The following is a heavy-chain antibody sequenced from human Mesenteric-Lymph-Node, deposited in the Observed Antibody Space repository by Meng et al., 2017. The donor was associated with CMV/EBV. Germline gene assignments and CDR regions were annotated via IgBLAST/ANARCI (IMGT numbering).Heavy chain of an antibody. V-gene: IGHV1-69*10. CDR1: GGTFSDYA. CDR3: ASPVRHYYYYGMDV. CDR2: IIPILGVA. J-gene: IGHJ6*02. Sequence: SVKVSCKVSGGTFSDYAISWVRQAPGQGLEWMGGIIPILGVANYAQKFQGRVTITADESTSTAYMELSSLRSEDTAVYYCASPVRHYYYYGMDVWGQGTTVTVSS.